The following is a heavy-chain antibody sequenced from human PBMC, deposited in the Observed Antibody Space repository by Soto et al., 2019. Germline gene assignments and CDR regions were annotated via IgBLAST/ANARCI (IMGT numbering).Heavy chain of an antibody. CDR3: ARDLEDTQNYYYYMDV. Sequence: GGSLRLSCAASGFTFSDYYMSWIRQAPGKGLEWVSYISSSGSTIYYADSVKGRFTISRDNAKNSLYLQMNSLRAEDTAVYYCARDLEDTQNYYYYMDVWGKGTTVTVSS. CDR1: GFTFSDYY. D-gene: IGHD5-18*01. V-gene: IGHV3-11*01. CDR2: ISSSGSTI. J-gene: IGHJ6*03.